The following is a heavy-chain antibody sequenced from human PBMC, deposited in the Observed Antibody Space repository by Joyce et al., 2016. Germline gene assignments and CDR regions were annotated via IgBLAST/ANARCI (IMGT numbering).Heavy chain of an antibody. D-gene: IGHD6-25*01. CDR2: ILVDASNK. CDR1: GSVFSNDG. J-gene: IGHJ6*02. V-gene: IGHV3-33*01. Sequence: QVQLVESGGGVVQPGRPLRLSCAASGSVFSNDGMHWVRQAPGKGLEWVAVILVDASNKYYVDAVKGRFTISRDNSKNTLYLDRNGLRVEDTGVYYCARDHSGSSGIEGYFYNGMGVWGQGTTVTVSS. CDR3: ARDHSGSSGIEGYFYNGMGV.